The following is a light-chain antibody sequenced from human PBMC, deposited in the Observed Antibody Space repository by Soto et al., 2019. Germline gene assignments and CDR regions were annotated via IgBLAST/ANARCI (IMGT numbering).Light chain of an antibody. J-gene: IGLJ1*01. CDR2: SNN. CDR3: SAWYDSMNGDV. V-gene: IGLV1-44*01. CDR1: SSNIGSNT. Sequence: QSVLTQPPSASGTPGQRVTISCSGSSSNIGSNTVNWYQQLPGAAPKLLIYSNNQRPSGGTDQFSAAKSGASASFAISGLQSEDEADYYCSAWYDSMNGDVFGTGTKVTVL.